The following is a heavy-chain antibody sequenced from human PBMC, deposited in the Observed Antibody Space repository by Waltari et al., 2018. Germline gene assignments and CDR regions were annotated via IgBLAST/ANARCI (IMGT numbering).Heavy chain of an antibody. D-gene: IGHD2-15*01. CDR1: GYALSELS. J-gene: IGHJ4*02. Sequence: QVQLEQSGAEVKKPGASMKVSCKVSGYALSELSMHWVRQAPGEGLEWMGGFNPEDGEIIYAQKCRGRVTMTEDTSTETVYMDLSSLRSEDTAVYYCATSNSGGRRGFDYWGQGTLGTVSS. V-gene: IGHV1-24*01. CDR3: ATSNSGGRRGFDY. CDR2: FNPEDGEI.